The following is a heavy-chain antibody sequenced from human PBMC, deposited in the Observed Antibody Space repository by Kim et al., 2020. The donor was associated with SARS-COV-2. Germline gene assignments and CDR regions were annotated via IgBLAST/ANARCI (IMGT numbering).Heavy chain of an antibody. V-gene: IGHV4-34*01. J-gene: IGHJ5*02. CDR2: INHSGST. Sequence: SETLSLTCAVYGGSFSGYYWSWIRQPPGKGLEWIGEINHSGSTNYNPSLKSLVTISVDTSKNQFSLKLSSVTAADTAVYYCARGPGRGIPRGPWFDPWGQGTLVTVSS. CDR1: GGSFSGYY. CDR3: ARGPGRGIPRGPWFDP. D-gene: IGHD3-16*01.